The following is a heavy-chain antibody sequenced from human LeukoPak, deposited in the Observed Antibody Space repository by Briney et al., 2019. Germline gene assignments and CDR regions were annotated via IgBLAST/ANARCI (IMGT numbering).Heavy chain of an antibody. CDR2: IYYSGNT. Sequence: SETLSLTCTVSGVSISSSNSYWGWIRQPPGKGLEWIGSIYYSGNTYYNASLKSQVSISVDTSKNQFSLKLSSVTAADTAVYYCARGVGYGDYVDDYYYYYYMDVWGKGTTVTVSS. D-gene: IGHD4-17*01. CDR3: ARGVGYGDYVDDYYYYYYMDV. CDR1: GVSISSSNSY. V-gene: IGHV4-39*07. J-gene: IGHJ6*03.